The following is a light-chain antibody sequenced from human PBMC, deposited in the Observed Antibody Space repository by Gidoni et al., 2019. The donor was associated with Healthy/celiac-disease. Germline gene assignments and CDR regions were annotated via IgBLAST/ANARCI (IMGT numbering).Light chain of an antibody. CDR3: LLSYSGARSEV. V-gene: IGLV7-46*01. CDR1: TGAVTSGYY. CDR2: DTS. Sequence: QAVVTQEPPLTVSPGGTVTPTCGPSTGAVTSGYYPYWFQQKPGQAPRTLIYDTSNTHSWTPARFSGSLLGGKAALTLSGAQPEDEAEYYCLLSYSGARSEVFGGGTKLTVL. J-gene: IGLJ3*02.